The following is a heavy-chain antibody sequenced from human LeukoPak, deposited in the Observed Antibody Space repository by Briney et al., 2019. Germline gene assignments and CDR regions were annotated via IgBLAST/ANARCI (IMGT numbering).Heavy chain of an antibody. Sequence: ASVKVSCKASVYTFTNHHMHWGRQAPGQGFEWMGIINLSGGATTYAQSFQGRATMTWDTSTSTVYMELNSLRSEDTAVHYCARVDRRDASGAFDIWGQGTMVTVSS. CDR3: ARVDRRDASGAFDI. CDR2: INLSGGAT. J-gene: IGHJ3*02. V-gene: IGHV1-46*01. CDR1: VYTFTNHH. D-gene: IGHD5-24*01.